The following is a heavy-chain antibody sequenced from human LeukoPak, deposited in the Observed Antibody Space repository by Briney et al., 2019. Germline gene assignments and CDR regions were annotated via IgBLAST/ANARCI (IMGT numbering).Heavy chain of an antibody. CDR2: IYPGDSNS. D-gene: IGHD2-15*01. CDR1: GYRFTKYC. CDR3: ARLGHGSGKTCPHFDP. J-gene: IGHJ5*02. Sequence: GAAPKTSSSGFGYRFTKYCIGWGRQLPGKGLGLVGIIYPGDSNSRYSPSFQGQVSILADKSISTAYMQWRNLKAPETAMYWCARLGHGSGKTCPHFDPWGQGTLVTVSS. V-gene: IGHV5-51*01.